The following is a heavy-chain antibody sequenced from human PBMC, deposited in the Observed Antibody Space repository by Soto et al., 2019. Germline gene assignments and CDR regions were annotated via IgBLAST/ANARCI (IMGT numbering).Heavy chain of an antibody. CDR2: IYHSGST. Sequence: QVQLQESGPGLVKPSETLSLTCIVSGGSVSNDAYYWSWLRQPPGKGLEWIGYIYHSGSTYYNPSLKSRVTISADTSANQFSLKVSSVTAADTAVYYCARLGIGWEFPFDYWGQGTLVNVSS. J-gene: IGHJ4*02. CDR1: GGSVSNDAYY. V-gene: IGHV4-61*08. CDR3: ARLGIGWEFPFDY. D-gene: IGHD1-26*01.